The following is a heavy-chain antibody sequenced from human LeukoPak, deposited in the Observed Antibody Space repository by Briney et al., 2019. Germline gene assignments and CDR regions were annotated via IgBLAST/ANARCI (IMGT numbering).Heavy chain of an antibody. V-gene: IGHV4-38-2*01. CDR3: ASTPVGYCTNGVCQTFDY. D-gene: IGHD2-8*01. CDR2: IYHSGST. Sequence: PSETLSLTCAVSGYSISSGYYWGWIRQPPGKGLEWIGRIYHSGSTQYNPSLTRRVTIEVDTSKNEFSLKLSSVTAADTAVYYCASTPVGYCTNGVCQTFDYWGQGTLVTVSS. J-gene: IGHJ4*02. CDR1: GYSISSGYY.